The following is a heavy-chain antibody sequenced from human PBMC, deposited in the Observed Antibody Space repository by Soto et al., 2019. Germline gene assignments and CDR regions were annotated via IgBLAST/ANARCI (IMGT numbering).Heavy chain of an antibody. CDR1: GGSISSYY. V-gene: IGHV4-59*01. CDR2: IYYSGST. CDR3: ARMKGYCTNGLCYVYYYYGMDV. D-gene: IGHD2-8*01. Sequence: QVQLQESGPGLVKPSETLSLTCTVSGGSISSYYWSWIRQPPGKGLEWIGYIYYSGSTNYNPSLKSRVTISVDTSKNQFSLKLSSVTAADTAVYYCARMKGYCTNGLCYVYYYYGMDVWGQDTTVTVSS. J-gene: IGHJ6*02.